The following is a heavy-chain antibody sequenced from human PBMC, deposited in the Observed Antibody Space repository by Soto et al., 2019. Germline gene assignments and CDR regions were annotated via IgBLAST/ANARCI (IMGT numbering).Heavy chain of an antibody. V-gene: IGHV3-23*01. CDR3: AKYHESSSFYYGIFDS. D-gene: IGHD3-22*01. CDR2: VSLSGGST. CDR1: GFTFSSYA. Sequence: PGGSLRLSCAASGFTFSSYAMNWVRQAPGKGLEWVSVVSLSGGSTYYADSVKGRFTISRDNSKNTLYLQMNSLRAEDTAVYYCAKYHESSSFYYGIFDSWGQGTPVTVSS. J-gene: IGHJ4*02.